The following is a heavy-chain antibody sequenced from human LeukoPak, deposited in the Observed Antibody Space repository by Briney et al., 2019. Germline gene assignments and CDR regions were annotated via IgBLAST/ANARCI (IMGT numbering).Heavy chain of an antibody. CDR2: ISGSGGST. D-gene: IGHD5-12*01. V-gene: IGHV3-23*01. CDR1: GFTFSSYG. Sequence: GGTLRLSCAASGFTFSSYGMSWVRQAPGKGLEWVSAISGSGGSTYYADSVKGRFTISRDNSKNTLYLQMNSLRAEDTAVYYCAKASESGYARRGWFDPWGQGTLVTVSS. J-gene: IGHJ5*02. CDR3: AKASESGYARRGWFDP.